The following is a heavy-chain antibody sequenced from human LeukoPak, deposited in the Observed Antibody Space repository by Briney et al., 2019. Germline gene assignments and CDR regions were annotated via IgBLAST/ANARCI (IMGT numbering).Heavy chain of an antibody. V-gene: IGHV1-2*06. D-gene: IGHD6-19*01. CDR3: ASRWSIAVTGTGDDFDY. J-gene: IGHJ4*02. CDR2: INPNSGGA. CDR1: GYTFTGYY. Sequence: ASVKVSCKASGYTFTGYYKHWVRQAPGQGLEWMGRINPNSGGANYAQKFQGRVTMTRDTSIITAYMELSRLRSDDTAVYYCASRWSIAVTGTGDDFDYWGQGTLVTVSS.